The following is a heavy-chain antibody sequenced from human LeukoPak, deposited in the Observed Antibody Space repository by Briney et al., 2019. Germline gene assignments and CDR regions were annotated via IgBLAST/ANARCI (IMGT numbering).Heavy chain of an antibody. Sequence: NPSETLSLTCAVYGGSFSGYYWSWIRQPPGKGLEWIGEINHSGSTNYNPSLKSRVTIAVDTSKNQFSLKLSSVTAADTAVYYCARGGDIVVVPAAVFDYWGQGTLVTVSS. CDR2: INHSGST. CDR3: ARGGDIVVVPAAVFDY. V-gene: IGHV4-34*01. J-gene: IGHJ4*02. CDR1: GGSFSGYY. D-gene: IGHD2-2*01.